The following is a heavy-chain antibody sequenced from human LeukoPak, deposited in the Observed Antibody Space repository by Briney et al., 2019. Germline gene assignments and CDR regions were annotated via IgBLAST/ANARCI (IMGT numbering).Heavy chain of an antibody. CDR2: ISGSGSSV. CDR1: GFTFSSYS. D-gene: IGHD3-16*01. J-gene: IGHJ4*02. CDR3: ARGDNVYF. Sequence: GGSLRLSCAASGFTFSSYSMNWVRQTPGKGLEWLSYISGSGSSVYYADSVRGRFTISRDNAKKALYLQMNSLRVDDTAVYYCARGDNVYFWGQGVLVTVSS. V-gene: IGHV3-48*04.